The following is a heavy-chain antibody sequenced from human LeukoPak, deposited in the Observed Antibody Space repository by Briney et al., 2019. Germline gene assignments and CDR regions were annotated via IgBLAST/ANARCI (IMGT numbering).Heavy chain of an antibody. CDR2: ISAYNGNT. CDR1: GYTFTSYG. CDR3: ARDGLVVPAAPSPKHYYYGMDV. V-gene: IGHV1-18*01. Sequence: ASVKVSCKASGYTFTSYGISWVRQAPGQGLEWMGWISAYNGNTNYAQKLQGRVTMTTDTSTSTAYMELRSLRSDDTAVYYCARDGLVVPAAPSPKHYYYGMDVWGQGTTVTVSS. D-gene: IGHD2-2*01. J-gene: IGHJ6*02.